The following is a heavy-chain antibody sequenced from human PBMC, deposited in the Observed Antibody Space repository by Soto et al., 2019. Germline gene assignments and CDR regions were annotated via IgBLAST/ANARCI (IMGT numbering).Heavy chain of an antibody. J-gene: IGHJ5*02. CDR1: GDSVSSYSAA. V-gene: IGHV6-1*01. Sequence: LSLTCAISGDSVSSYSAAWNWIRQSPSGGLEWLGRTYYRSRFFSDYAESVKSRIIINPDTSKNQFSLQLKSVTPEDTAVYYCVRDRYSSSGWFDPWGQGTPVTVS. CDR3: VRDRYSSSGWFDP. D-gene: IGHD3-10*01. CDR2: TYYRSRFFS.